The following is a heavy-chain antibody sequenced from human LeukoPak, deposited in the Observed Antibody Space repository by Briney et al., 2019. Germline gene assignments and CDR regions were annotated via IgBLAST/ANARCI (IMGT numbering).Heavy chain of an antibody. Sequence: PGGSLRLSCGAPRLSLSDYGMNLVRQAPGKGLEWVGFIRNDGVNKSYAASIKGRFTISRDNSRNTVFLHLNSLRLDDTAVFYCTSGKFDLWGQGTLVTVPS. CDR2: IRNDGVNK. CDR3: TSGKFDL. V-gene: IGHV3-30*02. J-gene: IGHJ5*02. CDR1: RLSLSDYG.